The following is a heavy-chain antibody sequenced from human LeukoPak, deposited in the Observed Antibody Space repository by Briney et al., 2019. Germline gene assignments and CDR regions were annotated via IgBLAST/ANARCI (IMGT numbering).Heavy chain of an antibody. D-gene: IGHD2-8*01. V-gene: IGHV4-34*01. CDR3: ARRGAYCTNGVCPFDL. J-gene: IGHJ2*01. CDR1: GGSFSGYY. Sequence: KLSETLFPTCAVYGGSFSGYYWSWIRQPPGKGLEWSGEINHSGSTNYNPSLKSRVTISVDTSKNQLSLKLSSVTAADTAVYYCARRGAYCTNGVCPFDLWGRGALVTVSS. CDR2: INHSGST.